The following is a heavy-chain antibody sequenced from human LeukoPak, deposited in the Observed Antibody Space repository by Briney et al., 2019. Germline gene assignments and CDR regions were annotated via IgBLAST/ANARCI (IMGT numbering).Heavy chain of an antibody. V-gene: IGHV3-23*01. CDR2: ISGSGGST. CDR1: GSTFSSYA. Sequence: GGSLRLSCAASGSTFSSYAMSWVRQAPGKGLEWVSAISGSGGSTYYADSVKGRFTISRDNSKNTLYLQMNSLRAEDTAVYYCAKGKRAMVRGVSYYFDYWGQGTLVTVSS. CDR3: AKGKRAMVRGVSYYFDY. D-gene: IGHD3-10*01. J-gene: IGHJ4*02.